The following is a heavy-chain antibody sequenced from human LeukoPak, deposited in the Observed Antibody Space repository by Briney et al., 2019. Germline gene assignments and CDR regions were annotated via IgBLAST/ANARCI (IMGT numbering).Heavy chain of an antibody. D-gene: IGHD3-22*01. CDR2: IKQDGSEK. CDR1: GFTFSDYW. Sequence: GGSLRLSCAASGFTFSDYWMTWVRQAPGKGLEWVANIKQDGSEKDYVDSVKGRFTISRDNAKNSLYLQMDSLRVEDTAVYYCARKGGYSSGYYYWGQGTLVNVSS. CDR3: ARKGGYSSGYYY. J-gene: IGHJ4*02. V-gene: IGHV3-7*01.